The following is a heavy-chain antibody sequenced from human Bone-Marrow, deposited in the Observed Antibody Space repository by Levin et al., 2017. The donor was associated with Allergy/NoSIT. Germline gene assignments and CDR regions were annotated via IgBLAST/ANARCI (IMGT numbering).Heavy chain of an antibody. CDR2: IYYSGTT. D-gene: IGHD3-10*01. CDR3: ARAVYYGSGDDWFDP. V-gene: IGHV4-30-4*01. Sequence: SCTVSGASISSGSHYWSWLRRPPGKGLEWIGYIYYSGTTFYNSSLESRATISVDTSKNQFSLKLTSVTAADTAVYHCARAVYYGSGDDWFDPWGQGTLVTVSA. J-gene: IGHJ5*02. CDR1: GASISSGSHY.